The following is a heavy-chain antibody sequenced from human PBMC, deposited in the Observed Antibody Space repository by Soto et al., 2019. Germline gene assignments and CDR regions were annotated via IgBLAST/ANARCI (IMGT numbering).Heavy chain of an antibody. J-gene: IGHJ5*02. CDR2: IVVGSGNT. V-gene: IGHV1-58*01. D-gene: IGHD6-25*01. CDR3: AADMADSSGYHP. CDR1: GFTFTSSA. Sequence: SVKVSCKASGFTFTSSAVQWVRQARGQRLEWIGWIVVGSGNTNYAQKFQERVTITRDMSTSTAYMELSSLRSEDTAVYYCAADMADSSGYHPWGQAALVTVPS.